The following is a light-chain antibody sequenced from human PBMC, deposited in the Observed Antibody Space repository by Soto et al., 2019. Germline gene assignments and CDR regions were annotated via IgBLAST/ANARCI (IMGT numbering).Light chain of an antibody. V-gene: IGLV2-14*01. CDR3: FSYTSSGTYV. J-gene: IGLJ1*01. CDR1: SSDVGNYKY. Sequence: QSALTQPASVSGSPGQSITISCTGTSSDVGNYKYVSWYQQHPGKAPKLMIYEVSNRPSGVSNRFSGSKSGNTASLTISGLQAEDETDYYCFSYTSSGTYVFGPGTKVNV. CDR2: EVS.